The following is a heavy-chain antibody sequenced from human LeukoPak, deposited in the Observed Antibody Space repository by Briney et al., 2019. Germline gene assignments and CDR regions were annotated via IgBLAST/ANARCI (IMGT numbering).Heavy chain of an antibody. V-gene: IGHV3-30*02. CDR1: GFTFSTYG. CDR3: AKANTGGGSNNLGYFHH. D-gene: IGHD3-16*01. CDR2: MRNDGSTK. Sequence: PGGPLRLSCAASGFTFSTYGMHWVRQAPGKGLEWVAFMRNDGSTKYYADSVRGRFTISRDNSKNTLYLQMNSLKAEDTAVYYCAKANTGGGSNNLGYFHHWGQGTLVTVSS. J-gene: IGHJ1*01.